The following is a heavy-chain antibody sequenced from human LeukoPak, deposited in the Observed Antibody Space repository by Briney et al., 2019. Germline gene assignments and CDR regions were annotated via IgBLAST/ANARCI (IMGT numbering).Heavy chain of an antibody. V-gene: IGHV3-64*01. CDR3: ARGRYFDWLFDAFDI. CDR1: GFTFSSYA. J-gene: IGHJ3*02. CDR2: ISSNGGST. D-gene: IGHD3-9*01. Sequence: GGSLRLSCAASGFTFSSYAMHWVRQAPGKGLEYVSAISSNGGSTYYANSVKGRFTISRDNSKNTLYLQMGSLRAEDMAVYYCARGRYFDWLFDAFDIWGQGTMVTVSS.